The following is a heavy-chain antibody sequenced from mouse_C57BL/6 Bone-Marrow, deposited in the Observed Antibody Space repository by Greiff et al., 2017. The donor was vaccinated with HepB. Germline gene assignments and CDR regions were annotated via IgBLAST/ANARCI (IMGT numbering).Heavy chain of an antibody. CDR3: ATYYYGSRRYFDY. V-gene: IGHV1-82*01. D-gene: IGHD1-1*01. CDR1: GYAFSSSW. Sequence: QVQLQQSGPELVKPGASVKISCKASGYAFSSSWMNWVKQRPGKGLEWIGRIYPGDGDTNYNGKFKGKATLTADKSSSTAYMQLSSLTSEDSAVYFCATYYYGSRRYFDYWGQGTTLTVSS. CDR2: IYPGDGDT. J-gene: IGHJ2*01.